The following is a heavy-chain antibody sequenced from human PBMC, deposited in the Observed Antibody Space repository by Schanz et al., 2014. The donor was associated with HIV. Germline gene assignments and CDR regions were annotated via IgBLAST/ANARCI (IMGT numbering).Heavy chain of an antibody. CDR2: ISGGGRDK. Sequence: EVRLLESGGGLVQPGGSLRLSCAVSGFTFYNYAMNWVRQAPGKGLEYVATISGGGRDKYYADSVRGRVTISRDNSKNTFYLQMNSLRDEDTAVYYCAKWGDGYCTGGSCGGIFDYWGQGTLVAVSS. CDR1: GFTFYNYA. CDR3: AKWGDGYCTGGSCGGIFDY. J-gene: IGHJ4*02. V-gene: IGHV3-23*01. D-gene: IGHD2-15*01.